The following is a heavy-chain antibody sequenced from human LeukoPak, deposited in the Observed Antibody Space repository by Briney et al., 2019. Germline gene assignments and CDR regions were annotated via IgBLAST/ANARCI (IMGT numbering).Heavy chain of an antibody. Sequence: SETLSLTCAVYGGSFSGYYWSWIRQPPGKGLEWIGEINHSGSTNYNPSLKSRVTISVDTSKNQFSLKLSSVTAADTAVYYCARPTYDFWSSPSYYYYYMDVWGKGTTVTVSS. CDR2: INHSGST. CDR1: GGSFSGYY. J-gene: IGHJ6*03. CDR3: ARPTYDFWSSPSYYYYYMDV. D-gene: IGHD3-3*01. V-gene: IGHV4-34*01.